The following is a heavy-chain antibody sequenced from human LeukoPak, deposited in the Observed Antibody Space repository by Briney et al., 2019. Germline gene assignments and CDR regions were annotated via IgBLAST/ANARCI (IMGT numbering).Heavy chain of an antibody. D-gene: IGHD2-15*01. CDR3: TRDIGSRYFDL. CDR2: IWHDGRNK. V-gene: IGHV3-33*01. CDR1: GFTFSNYG. J-gene: IGHJ2*01. Sequence: YPGRSLRLSCAASGFTFSNYGMHWVRQAPGMGLEWVAVIWHDGRNKYYADSVKGRLTISRDNSKNTMYLQMNSLRAEDTAVYYCTRDIGSRYFDLWGRGTLVTVSS.